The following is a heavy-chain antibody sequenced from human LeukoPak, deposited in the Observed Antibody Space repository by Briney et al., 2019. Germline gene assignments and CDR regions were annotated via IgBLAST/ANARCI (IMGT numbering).Heavy chain of an antibody. D-gene: IGHD3-22*01. Sequence: LSGGSLRLSCAASGFTFSSYSMNWVRQAPGKGLEWVSSISSSGSTIYYADSVKGRFTISRDNAKNSLYLQMNSLRAEDTAVYYCARFCRQLWLGRGYDSSGSIDYWGQGTLVTVSS. J-gene: IGHJ4*02. CDR3: ARFCRQLWLGRGYDSSGSIDY. CDR1: GFTFSSYS. CDR2: ISSSGSTI. V-gene: IGHV3-48*04.